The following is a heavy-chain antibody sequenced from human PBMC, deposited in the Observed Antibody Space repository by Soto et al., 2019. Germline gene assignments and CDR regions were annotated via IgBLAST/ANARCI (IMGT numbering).Heavy chain of an antibody. CDR2: INPSGGST. J-gene: IGHJ6*02. V-gene: IGHV1-46*01. CDR1: GYTFTSYY. CDR3: ATDIVVVTPAAWSCRHSPVYYYYGMDV. Sequence: ASVKVSCRASGYTFTSYYRHWVRQAPGQGLEWMGIINPSGGSTSYAQRFQGRVTMTRDTSTSTVYMELSSLRSEDTAVYYCATDIVVVTPAAWSCRHSPVYYYYGMDVWGQGTTVTVSS. D-gene: IGHD2-2*01.